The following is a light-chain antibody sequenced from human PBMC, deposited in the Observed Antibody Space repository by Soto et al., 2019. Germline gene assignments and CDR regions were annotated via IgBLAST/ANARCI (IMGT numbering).Light chain of an antibody. J-gene: IGKJ1*01. CDR1: QSVSSK. CDR3: QQYNKWPRT. CDR2: GAS. Sequence: ETVMTQFPATPSVSPGERATLSCRASQSVSSKLAWYQQKPGQAPRLLIYGASTRATGIPARFSGSGSGTEFTLSISSLQSEDFAVYYCQQYNKWPRTFGQGTKVEIK. V-gene: IGKV3-15*01.